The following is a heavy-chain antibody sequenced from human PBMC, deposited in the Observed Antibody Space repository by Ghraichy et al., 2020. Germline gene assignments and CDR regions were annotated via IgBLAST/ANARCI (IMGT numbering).Heavy chain of an antibody. Sequence: GESLNISCAASGFTFSSYWMHWVRQAPGKGLVWVSRINSDGSSTSYADSVKGRFTISRDNAKNTLYLQMNSLRAEDTAVYYCARDPYSFALLWFGELLGYAFDIWGQGTMVTVSS. D-gene: IGHD3-10*01. V-gene: IGHV3-74*01. J-gene: IGHJ3*02. CDR2: INSDGSST. CDR3: ARDPYSFALLWFGELLGYAFDI. CDR1: GFTFSSYW.